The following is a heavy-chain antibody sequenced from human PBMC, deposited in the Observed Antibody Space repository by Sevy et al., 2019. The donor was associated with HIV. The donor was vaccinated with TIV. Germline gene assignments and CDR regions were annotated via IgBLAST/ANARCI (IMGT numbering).Heavy chain of an antibody. J-gene: IGHJ4*02. CDR2: ISGYNGNT. Sequence: ASVKVSCQASGYTFSNYGVTWVRQAPGQGLEWMGWISGYNGNTKYAQKFQDRVIMTTDTATSTAYMELRSLRSDDTAVYYCVRDESFSLKVVDPDYWGQGTLVTVSS. CDR3: VRDESFSLKVVDPDY. V-gene: IGHV1-18*01. D-gene: IGHD3-22*01. CDR1: GYTFSNYG.